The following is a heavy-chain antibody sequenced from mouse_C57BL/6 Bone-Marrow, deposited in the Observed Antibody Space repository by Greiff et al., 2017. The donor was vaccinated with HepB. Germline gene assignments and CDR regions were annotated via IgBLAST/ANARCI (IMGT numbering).Heavy chain of an antibody. CDR3: ARKAVVAEGFAY. D-gene: IGHD1-1*01. CDR1: GFSLTSYG. V-gene: IGHV2-2*01. J-gene: IGHJ3*01. CDR2: IWSGGST. Sequence: QVQLKESGPGLVQPSQSLSITCTVSGFSLTSYGVHWVRQSPGKGLEWLGVIWSGGSTDYNAAFISRLSISKDNSKSKVFFKMNSLQADDTAIYYCARKAVVAEGFAYWGQGTLVTVSA.